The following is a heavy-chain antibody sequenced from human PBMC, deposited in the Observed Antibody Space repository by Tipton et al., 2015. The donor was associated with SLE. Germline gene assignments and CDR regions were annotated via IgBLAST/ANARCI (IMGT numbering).Heavy chain of an antibody. J-gene: IGHJ6*03. CDR1: GGSIASSSYY. CDR3: ARRFSSRIALGLDYYYYMDV. CDR2: IHYDGNT. V-gene: IGHV4-61*05. D-gene: IGHD6-19*01. Sequence: TLSLTCTVSGGSIASSSYYWAWIRQPPGKGLEWIGYIHYDGNTNYNPSLKSRVTFSVDTSKNQFSLNMTSVTAADMAVYYCARRFSSRIALGLDYYYYMDVWGKGTTVTVSS.